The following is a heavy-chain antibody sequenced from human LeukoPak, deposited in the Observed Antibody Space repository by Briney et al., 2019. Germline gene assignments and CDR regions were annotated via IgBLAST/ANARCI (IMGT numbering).Heavy chain of an antibody. CDR3: ARVVVVVTTWVFPYFDY. CDR1: GGSISSSSYY. D-gene: IGHD2-15*01. J-gene: IGHJ4*02. CDR2: IYYSGST. Sequence: PSETLSLICTVSGGSISSSSYYWGWIRQPPGKGLEWIGSIYYSGSTYYNPSLKSRVTISVDTSKNQFSLKLSSVTAADTAVYYCARVVVVVTTWVFPYFDYWGQGTLVTVSS. V-gene: IGHV4-39*01.